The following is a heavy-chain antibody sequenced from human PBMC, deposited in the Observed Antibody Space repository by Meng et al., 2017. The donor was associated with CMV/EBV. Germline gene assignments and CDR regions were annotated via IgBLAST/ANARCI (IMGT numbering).Heavy chain of an antibody. CDR1: GGSIRSGDYY. CDR3: ARAAPDYYDSSGPPDY. CDR2: IYYSGST. V-gene: IGHV4-30-4*08. D-gene: IGHD3-22*01. Sequence: VPLQGSGPGLGKPSQTLSLTCTVSGGSIRSGDYYWSWIRQPPGKGLEWIGYIYYSGSTYYNPSLKSRVTISVDTSKNQFSLKLSSVTAADTAVYYCARAAPDYYDSSGPPDYWGQGTLVTVSS. J-gene: IGHJ4*02.